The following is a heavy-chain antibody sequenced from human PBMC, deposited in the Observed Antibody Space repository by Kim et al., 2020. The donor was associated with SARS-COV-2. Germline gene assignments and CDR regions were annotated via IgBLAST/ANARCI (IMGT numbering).Heavy chain of an antibody. V-gene: IGHV4-34*01. J-gene: IGHJ4*02. D-gene: IGHD3-3*01. Sequence: STTYNTSLKRRSTISVDTSKNQFSLKLSSGTAADTAVYYCWGGYYTQCDYWGQGTLVTVSS. CDR3: WGGYYTQCDY. CDR2: ST.